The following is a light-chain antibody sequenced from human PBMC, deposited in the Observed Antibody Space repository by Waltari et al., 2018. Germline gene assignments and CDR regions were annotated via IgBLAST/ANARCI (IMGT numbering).Light chain of an antibody. V-gene: IGKV1-39*01. CDR3: QQTYNTPWT. Sequence: DIQMTQSPSSLSASVGDRVTITCRASQTISTYLHWYQQKPGKAPKLLIYDAFIFQSGVPSRFSGSGSGTDFTLTISSLQPEDFATYYCQQTYNTPWTFGQGTKVEIK. CDR2: DAF. J-gene: IGKJ1*01. CDR1: QTISTY.